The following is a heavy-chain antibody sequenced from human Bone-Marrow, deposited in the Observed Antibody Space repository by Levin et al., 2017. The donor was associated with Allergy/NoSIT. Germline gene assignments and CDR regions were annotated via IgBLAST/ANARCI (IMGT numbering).Heavy chain of an antibody. D-gene: IGHD5-12*01. V-gene: IGHV3-20*04. CDR3: ARGHSGYEIIESDAFDM. Sequence: GGSLRLSCAASGFSFDDYGFNWVRQAPGRGLEWVSGVNWNGGSTGYADFVKGRFTISRDNAKNSLYLHMNSLRAEDTALYYCARGHSGYEIIESDAFDMWGQGTMVTVSS. J-gene: IGHJ3*02. CDR1: GFSFDDYG. CDR2: VNWNGGST.